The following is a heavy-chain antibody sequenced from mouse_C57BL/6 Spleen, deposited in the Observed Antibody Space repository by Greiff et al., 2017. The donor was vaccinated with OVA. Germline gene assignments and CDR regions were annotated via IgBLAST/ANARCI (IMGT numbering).Heavy chain of an antibody. D-gene: IGHD2-1*01. J-gene: IGHJ4*01. Sequence: VQLQQSGAELARPGASVKMSCKASGYTFTSYTMHWVKQRPGQGLEWIGYINPSSGYTKYTQKFKDKATLTADKSSSTAYMQLSSLTSEDSAVYYCAIYYDNYDYAMDYWGQGTTVTVSS. CDR2: INPSSGYT. CDR3: AIYYDNYDYAMDY. V-gene: IGHV1-4*01. CDR1: GYTFTSYT.